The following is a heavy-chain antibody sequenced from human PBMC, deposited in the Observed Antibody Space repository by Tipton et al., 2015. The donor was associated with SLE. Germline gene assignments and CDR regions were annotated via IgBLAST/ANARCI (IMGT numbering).Heavy chain of an antibody. CDR2: VYYSGSA. CDR1: GDSIRSLGYY. CDR3: AREIRFLEWLSYYSYMDV. Sequence: TLSLTCTVSGDSIRSLGYYWGWIRQPPGKGLEWLGTVYYSGSAYYNPSLESRVTISVDTSKNRFSLKLSSVTAADTAVYYCAREIRFLEWLSYYSYMDVWGKGTTVTVSS. J-gene: IGHJ6*03. D-gene: IGHD3-3*01. V-gene: IGHV4-39*07.